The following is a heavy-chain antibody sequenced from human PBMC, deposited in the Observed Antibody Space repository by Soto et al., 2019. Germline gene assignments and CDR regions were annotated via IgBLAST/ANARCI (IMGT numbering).Heavy chain of an antibody. Sequence: SQTLSLTCAISGDSVSSNSAAWNWIRQSPSRGLEWMGRTYYRSKWYNDYAVSVKSRITINPDTSKNQFSLQLNSVTPEDTAVYYCARDLFTFGGVIAPKNWFDPWGQGTLVTV. CDR1: GDSVSSNSAA. V-gene: IGHV6-1*01. J-gene: IGHJ5*02. CDR2: TYYRSKWYN. CDR3: ARDLFTFGGVIAPKNWFDP. D-gene: IGHD3-16*02.